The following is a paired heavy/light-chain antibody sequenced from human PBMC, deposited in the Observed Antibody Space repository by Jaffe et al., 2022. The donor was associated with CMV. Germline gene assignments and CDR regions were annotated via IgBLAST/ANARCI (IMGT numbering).Light chain of an antibody. CDR1: QSLLHSNGYNY. J-gene: IGKJ1*01. CDR3: MQALQTPS. Sequence: DIVMTQSPLSLPVTPGEPASISCRSSQSLLHSNGYNYLDWYLQKPGQSPQLLIYLGSNRASGVPDRFSGSGSGTDFTLKISRVEAEDVGVYYCMQALQTPSFGQGTKVEIK. V-gene: IGKV2-28*01. CDR2: LGS.
Heavy chain of an antibody. J-gene: IGHJ6*02. Sequence: QVQLVQSGAEVKKPGSSVKVSCKASGGTFSSYAISWVRQAPGQGLEWMGGIIPIFGTANYAQKFQGRVTITADESTSTAYMELSSLRSEDTAVYYCARGDCSSTSCYYYYGMDVWGQGTTVTVSS. CDR3: ARGDCSSTSCYYYYGMDV. CDR1: GGTFSSYA. V-gene: IGHV1-69*01. CDR2: IIPIFGTA. D-gene: IGHD2-2*01.